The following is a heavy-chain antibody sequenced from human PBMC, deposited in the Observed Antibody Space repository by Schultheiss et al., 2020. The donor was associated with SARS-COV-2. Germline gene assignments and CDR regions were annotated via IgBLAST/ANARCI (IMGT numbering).Heavy chain of an antibody. J-gene: IGHJ4*02. CDR3: ARTTTVTTFPLDY. V-gene: IGHV3-33*07. D-gene: IGHD4-11*01. CDR2: IWYDGSNK. CDR1: GFTFSSYG. Sequence: GESLKISCAASGFTFSSYGMYWVRQAPGKGLEWVAVIWYDGSNKYYADSVKGRFTISRDNSKNTLYLQMNSLRAEDTAVYYCARTTTVTTFPLDYWGQGTLVTVSS.